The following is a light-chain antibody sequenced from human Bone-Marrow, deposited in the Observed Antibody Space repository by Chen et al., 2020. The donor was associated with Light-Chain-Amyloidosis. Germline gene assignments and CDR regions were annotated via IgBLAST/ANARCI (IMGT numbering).Light chain of an antibody. V-gene: IGLV2-14*01. CDR2: EVT. CDR1: SSDVGGDNH. Sequence: QSALTQPASVSGSPGQSITISCTGTSSDVGGDNHVSWYQQHPDKAPKLMIYEVTNRPSWVPDRFSGSKADHTASPTISGLKTEDEADYFCSSYTITNTLVFGSGTRVTVL. J-gene: IGLJ1*01. CDR3: SSYTITNTLV.